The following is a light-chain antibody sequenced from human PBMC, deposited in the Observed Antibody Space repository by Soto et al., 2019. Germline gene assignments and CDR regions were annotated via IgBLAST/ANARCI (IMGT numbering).Light chain of an antibody. Sequence: EIVMTQSPATLSLSPGERATLSCRASQSVYTDVAWYQQKPGQSPRLLIYGASTMASDIPARFSGSGSGTDFTLTTSSMLSGDVSVYYCQQYNSWHPLTFGGGTKVEIK. CDR3: QQYNSWHPLT. J-gene: IGKJ4*01. CDR2: GAS. V-gene: IGKV3-15*01. CDR1: QSVYTD.